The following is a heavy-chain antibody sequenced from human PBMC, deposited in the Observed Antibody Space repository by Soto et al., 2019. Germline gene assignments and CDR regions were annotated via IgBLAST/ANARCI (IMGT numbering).Heavy chain of an antibody. V-gene: IGHV4-30-4*01. J-gene: IGHJ5*02. Sequence: QVQLQESGPGLVKPSQTLSLTCNVSGGPINSPDYYWTWIRQSPGKGLEWIGYLYFNGGTQYNPSLRTPISMSLDTSKKHFSLKMRSVTGADTAVYYCARGISKYSSWYEPHTWFDAWVQGALVTVSS. D-gene: IGHD6-13*01. CDR1: GGPINSPDYY. CDR2: LYFNGGT. CDR3: ARGISKYSSWYEPHTWFDA.